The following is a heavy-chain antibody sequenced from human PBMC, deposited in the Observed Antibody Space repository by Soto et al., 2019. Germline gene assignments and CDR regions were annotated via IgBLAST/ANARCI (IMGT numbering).Heavy chain of an antibody. J-gene: IGHJ6*02. CDR3: ARGDFWSGYYRWGQGPNYYYYGMDV. D-gene: IGHD3-3*01. Sequence: SVKVSCKASGGTFSSYAISWVQQAPGQGLEWMGGIIPIFGTANYAQKFQGRVTITADKSTSTAYMELSSLRSEDTAVYYCARGDFWSGYYRWGQGPNYYYYGMDVWGQGXTVTVSS. CDR2: IIPIFGTA. CDR1: GGTFSSYA. V-gene: IGHV1-69*06.